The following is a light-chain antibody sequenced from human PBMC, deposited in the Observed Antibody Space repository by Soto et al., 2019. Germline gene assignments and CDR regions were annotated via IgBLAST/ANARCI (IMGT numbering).Light chain of an antibody. CDR2: DAS. Sequence: DIQMTQSPSSVSASVGDRVTITCRASQGIRNDLGWYQQKPGKAPKLLIYDASSLESGVPSRFSGSGSGTEFTLTISSLQPDDFATYYCQQYNSYRTFGQGTKVDIK. CDR1: QGIRND. V-gene: IGKV1-17*01. CDR3: QQYNSYRT. J-gene: IGKJ1*01.